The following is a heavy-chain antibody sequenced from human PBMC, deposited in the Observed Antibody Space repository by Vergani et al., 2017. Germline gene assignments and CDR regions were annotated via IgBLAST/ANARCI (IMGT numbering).Heavy chain of an antibody. D-gene: IGHD6-13*01. CDR1: GFTFSSYE. CDR2: ISSSGSTI. V-gene: IGHV3-48*03. Sequence: EVQLVESGGGLVQPGGSLRLSCAASGFTFSSYEMNWVRQAPGKGLEWVSYISSSGSTIYYADSVKGRFTISRDNAKNSLYLQMNSLRAEDTAVYYCARGRRGGQQLVYFDYWGQGTLVTVSS. CDR3: ARGRRGGQQLVYFDY. J-gene: IGHJ4*02.